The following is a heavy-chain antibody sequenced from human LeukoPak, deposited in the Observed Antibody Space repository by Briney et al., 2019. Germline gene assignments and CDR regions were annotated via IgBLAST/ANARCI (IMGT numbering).Heavy chain of an antibody. Sequence: GASVKFSCKASGYTFTSYYMHWVRQAPGQGLEWMGIINPSGGSTSYAQKFQGRVTMTRDTSTSTVYMGLSSLRSEDTAVYYCARRPQYSGSYYDDAFDIWGQGTMVTVSS. J-gene: IGHJ3*02. CDR2: INPSGGST. CDR1: GYTFTSYY. V-gene: IGHV1-46*01. D-gene: IGHD1-26*01. CDR3: ARRPQYSGSYYDDAFDI.